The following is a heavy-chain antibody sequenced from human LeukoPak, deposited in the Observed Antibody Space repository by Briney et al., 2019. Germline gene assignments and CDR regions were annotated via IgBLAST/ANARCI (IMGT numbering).Heavy chain of an antibody. Sequence: GGSLRLSCVGSGFIFRDYPMIWMRQAPGKGLEWISYISTSGNTIYYADSVKGRFTISRDNSKNTLYLQMNSLRAEDTAVYYCAKVPISAQYYYYYMDVWGKGTTVTISS. D-gene: IGHD3-3*01. CDR2: ISTSGNTI. V-gene: IGHV3-11*04. CDR1: GFIFRDYP. CDR3: AKVPISAQYYYYYMDV. J-gene: IGHJ6*03.